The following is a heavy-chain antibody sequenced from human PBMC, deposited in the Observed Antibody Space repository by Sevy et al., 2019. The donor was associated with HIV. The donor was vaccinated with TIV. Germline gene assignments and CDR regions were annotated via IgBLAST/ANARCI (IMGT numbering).Heavy chain of an antibody. J-gene: IGHJ4*02. CDR3: ARALEVGYYDSSGSQVSGY. CDR2: IWYDGSNK. Sequence: GGSLRLSCAASGFTFSSYGMHWVRQAPGKGLEWVAVIWYDGSNKYYADSVKGRFTISRDNSKNTLYLQMNSLRAEDTAAYYCARALEVGYYDSSGSQVSGYWGQGTLVTVSS. D-gene: IGHD3-22*01. CDR1: GFTFSSYG. V-gene: IGHV3-33*01.